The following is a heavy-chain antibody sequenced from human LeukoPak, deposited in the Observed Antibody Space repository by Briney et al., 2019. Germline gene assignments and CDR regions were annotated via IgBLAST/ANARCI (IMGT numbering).Heavy chain of an antibody. CDR2: ISYDGSNK. J-gene: IGHJ6*02. D-gene: IGHD2-15*01. CDR1: GFTFSSYG. CDR3: AKDGEDIVVVVAAISYGMDV. V-gene: IGHV3-30*18. Sequence: PGRSLRLSCAASGFTFSSYGMHWVRQAPGKGLEWVAVISYDGSNKYYADSVKGRFTISRDNSKNTLYLQMNSLRAEDTAVYYCAKDGEDIVVVVAAISYGMDVWGQGTTVTVS.